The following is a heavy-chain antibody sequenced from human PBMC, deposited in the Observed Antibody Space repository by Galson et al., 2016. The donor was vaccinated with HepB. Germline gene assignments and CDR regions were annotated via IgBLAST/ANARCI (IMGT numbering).Heavy chain of an antibody. J-gene: IGHJ4*02. CDR1: GFSVSNNF. V-gene: IGHV3-53*01. CDR2: VYNSGKT. D-gene: IGHD4-17*01. CDR3: VASSGDYTHLDY. Sequence: SLRLSCAASGFSVSNNFMNWVRQTPGKGLEWVSIVYNSGKTHYADSVKGRFAVSRDNSKNTLYLQMNSLRAEDTAVYYCVASSGDYTHLDYWGQGTLVTVSS.